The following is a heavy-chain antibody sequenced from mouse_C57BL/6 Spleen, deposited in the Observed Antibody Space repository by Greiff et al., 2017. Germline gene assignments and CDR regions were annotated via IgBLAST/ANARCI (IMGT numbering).Heavy chain of an antibody. V-gene: IGHV5-16*01. CDR1: GFTFSDYY. CDR2: INYSGSIT. CDR3: ARGHYDFDD. Sequence: ELKLEESEGGLVQPGSSMKLSCTASGFTFSDYYMAWVRQVPEKGLEWVANINYSGSITYSLASLKRRFLISRDHAKNLLYLQMSRLKSEDTATYYCARGHYDFDDWGQGTTLTVSS. D-gene: IGHD1-1*01. J-gene: IGHJ2*01.